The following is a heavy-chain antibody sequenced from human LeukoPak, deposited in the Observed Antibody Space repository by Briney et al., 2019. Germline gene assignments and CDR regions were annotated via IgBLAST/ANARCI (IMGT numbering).Heavy chain of an antibody. D-gene: IGHD3-3*01. V-gene: IGHV3-23*01. CDR3: ARGGQYYDFWSGYSAY. Sequence: GGSLRLSCAASGFTFSNYNMNWVRQAPGKGLEWVSAISGSGGTTYYADSEKGRFTISRDNSKNTLYPQMNSLRAEDTAVYYCARGGQYYDFWSGYSAYWGQGTLVTVSS. CDR1: GFTFSNYN. CDR2: ISGSGGTT. J-gene: IGHJ4*02.